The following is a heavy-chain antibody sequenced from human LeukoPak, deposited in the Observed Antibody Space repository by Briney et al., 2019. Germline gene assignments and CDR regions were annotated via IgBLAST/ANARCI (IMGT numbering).Heavy chain of an antibody. Sequence: PSETLSLTCTVSGGSISSYYWSWIRQPPGKGLEWIGYIYYSGSTNYNPSLKSRVTISVDTSKNQFSLKLSSVTAADTAVYYCARSSSDFWSGFDYWGQGTLVTVSS. CDR2: IYYSGST. D-gene: IGHD3-3*01. V-gene: IGHV4-59*01. J-gene: IGHJ4*02. CDR3: ARSSSDFWSGFDY. CDR1: GGSISSYY.